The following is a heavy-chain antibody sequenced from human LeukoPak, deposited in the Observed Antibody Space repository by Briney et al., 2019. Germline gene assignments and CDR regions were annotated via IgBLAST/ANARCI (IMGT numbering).Heavy chain of an antibody. CDR1: GFTFSSYS. V-gene: IGHV3-21*01. Sequence: GGSLRLSCAASGFTFSSYSMNWVRQAPGKGLEWVSFISTSSSYIHNADSVKGRFTISRDNAKNSLYLQMNSLRAEDTAVYYCARGTAVAGSPAGDYWGQGTLVTVSS. CDR2: ISTSSSYI. CDR3: ARGTAVAGSPAGDY. D-gene: IGHD6-19*01. J-gene: IGHJ4*02.